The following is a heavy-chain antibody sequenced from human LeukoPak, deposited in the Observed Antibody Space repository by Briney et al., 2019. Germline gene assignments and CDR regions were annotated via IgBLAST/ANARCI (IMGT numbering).Heavy chain of an antibody. J-gene: IGHJ5*02. D-gene: IGHD1-26*01. CDR1: GGTLNSHI. V-gene: IGHV1-69*08. CDR3: TRVNLRGSQYNWFDP. CDR2: ITPIIDTA. Sequence: SVKVSCKTSGGTLNSHIFSWVRQAPGQGLEWMGKITPIIDTAKYSQKFQGRVTITADKSTTTVYMELSSLKSGDTAVYYCTRVNLRGSQYNWFDPWGQGTLVTVSS.